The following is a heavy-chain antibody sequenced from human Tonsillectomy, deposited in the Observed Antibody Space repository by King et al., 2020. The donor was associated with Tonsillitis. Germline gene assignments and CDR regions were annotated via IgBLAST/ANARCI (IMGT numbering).Heavy chain of an antibody. CDR2: ISGSGGST. J-gene: IGHJ6*02. CDR3: AKTTRLEDYYYGMDV. D-gene: IGHD1-1*01. V-gene: IGHV3-23*04. CDR1: GFTFSSYA. Sequence: VQLVESGGGLVQPGGSLRLSCAASGFTFSSYAMSWVRQAPGKGLEWVAAISGSGGSTDYADSVKGRFTISRDNSKNTLYLQMNSRRAEDTAVYYCAKTTRLEDYYYGMDVWGQGTTVTVSS.